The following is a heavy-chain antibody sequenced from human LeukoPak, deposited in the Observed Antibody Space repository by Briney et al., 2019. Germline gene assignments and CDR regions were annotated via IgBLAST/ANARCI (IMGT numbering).Heavy chain of an antibody. V-gene: IGHV1-18*01. Sequence: ASVKVSCKASGYTFTSYGISWVRQAPGQGLEWMGWISAYNGNTNYAQKLQGRVTMTTDTSTSTAYMELRSLRSDDTAVYYCARDIVGIAAAAQLNWFDPWGQGTLVTVSS. CDR1: GYTFTSYG. D-gene: IGHD6-13*01. J-gene: IGHJ5*02. CDR3: ARDIVGIAAAAQLNWFDP. CDR2: ISAYNGNT.